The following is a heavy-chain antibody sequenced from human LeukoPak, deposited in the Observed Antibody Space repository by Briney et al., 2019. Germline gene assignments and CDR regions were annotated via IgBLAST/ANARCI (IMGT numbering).Heavy chain of an antibody. Sequence: GGSLRLSCVASGFTFNTYGMHWVRQAPGKGLEWVAGISKDGSSKDYADSVKGRFTNSRDNSKNTMYLQMDSLRVEDTAVYYCAKAAYCTSTSCHFSGYAQRPLDSWGQGTLVTVSS. CDR3: AKAAYCTSTSCHFSGYAQRPLDS. V-gene: IGHV3-30*18. D-gene: IGHD2-2*01. CDR1: GFTFNTYG. CDR2: ISKDGSSK. J-gene: IGHJ4*02.